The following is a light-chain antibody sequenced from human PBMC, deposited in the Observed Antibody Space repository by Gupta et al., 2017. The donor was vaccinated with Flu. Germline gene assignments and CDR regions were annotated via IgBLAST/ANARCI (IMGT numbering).Light chain of an antibody. Sequence: QTPATLSLSPGERATLSCRASQSVSSYLAWYQQKPGQAPRLLIYDASNRATGIPARFSGSGSGTDFTLTISSLEPEDFAVYYCQQRSNWHFGQGTRLEIK. V-gene: IGKV3-11*01. CDR1: QSVSSY. CDR2: DAS. CDR3: QQRSNWH. J-gene: IGKJ5*01.